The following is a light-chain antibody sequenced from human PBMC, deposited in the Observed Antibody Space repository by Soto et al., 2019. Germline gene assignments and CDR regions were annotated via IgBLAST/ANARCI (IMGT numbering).Light chain of an antibody. CDR3: QQYGSSPYT. V-gene: IGKV3D-20*01. CDR1: QSVVSSY. Sequence: EVVLTQSPATLSLSPGERATLSCGASQSVVSSYLAWYQQKPGLAPRLLIYEASSRLVGIPDRFSGSGSGTYFTLTISRLEPEDFAVYCCQQYGSSPYTFGQGDELEIK. CDR2: EAS. J-gene: IGKJ2*01.